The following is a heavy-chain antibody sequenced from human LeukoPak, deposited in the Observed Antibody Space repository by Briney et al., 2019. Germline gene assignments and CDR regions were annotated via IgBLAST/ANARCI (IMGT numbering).Heavy chain of an antibody. J-gene: IGHJ4*02. CDR3: ARATRAARHFDY. D-gene: IGHD6-6*01. CDR1: GGPISSISYY. V-gene: IGHV4-39*07. Sequence: SETLSLTCTVSGGPISSISYYWGWIRQPPGKGLEWIVSMYYSGSTYNNPSLKSRVTISVDTSKNQFSLKLSSVTAADTAVYYCARATRAARHFDYWGQGTLVTVSS. CDR2: MYYSGST.